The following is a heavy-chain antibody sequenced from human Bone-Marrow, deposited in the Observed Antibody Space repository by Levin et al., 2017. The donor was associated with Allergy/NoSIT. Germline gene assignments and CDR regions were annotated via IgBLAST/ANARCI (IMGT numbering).Heavy chain of an antibody. CDR3: ATELVRTSSTTDY. J-gene: IGHJ4*02. D-gene: IGHD1-7*01. CDR1: GFTFSSYG. CDR2: ILYDGSNK. Sequence: PGGSLRLSCAVSGFTFSSYGMHWVRQAPGKGLEWVAVILYDGSNKNYADSVKGRFTISRDNSKNTLYLQMNSLRPEDTAVYYCATELVRTSSTTDYWSQGTLVTVSS. V-gene: IGHV3-30*03.